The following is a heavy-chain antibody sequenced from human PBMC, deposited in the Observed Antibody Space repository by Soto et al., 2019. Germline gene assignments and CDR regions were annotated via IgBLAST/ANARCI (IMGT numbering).Heavy chain of an antibody. CDR3: ATVDRSVALVGWFDP. CDR2: IIPVSGTA. CDR1: GGTFSSYV. Sequence: QVHLEQSGAEVKKPGSSAKVSCKFSGGTFSSYVIIWVRQAPGQGLEWMGGIIPVSGTANYAQKFHGRVTISADAATNTAYMELSSVRFDDTAVYYCATVDRSVALVGWFDPWGQGTLVTVSS. J-gene: IGHJ5*02. V-gene: IGHV1-69*01. D-gene: IGHD2-8*02.